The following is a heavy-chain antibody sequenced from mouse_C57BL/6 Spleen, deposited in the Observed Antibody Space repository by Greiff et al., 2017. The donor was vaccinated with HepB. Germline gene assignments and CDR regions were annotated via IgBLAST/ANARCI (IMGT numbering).Heavy chain of an antibody. D-gene: IGHD2-4*01. J-gene: IGHJ3*01. CDR2: INPNNGGT. CDR1: GYTFTDYN. V-gene: IGHV1-22*01. CDR3: APGLIPAWFAY. Sequence: VQLKQSGPELVKPGASVKMSCKASGYTFTDYNMHWVKQSHGKSLEWIGYINPNNGGTSYNQKFKGKATLTVNKSSSTAYMELRSLTSEDSAVYYCAPGLIPAWFAYWGQGTLVTVSA.